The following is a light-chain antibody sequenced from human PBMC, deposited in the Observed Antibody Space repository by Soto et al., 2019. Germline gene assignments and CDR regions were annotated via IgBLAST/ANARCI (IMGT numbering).Light chain of an antibody. CDR3: QQYGSLS. CDR2: GTS. CDR1: QSLSSTY. J-gene: IGKJ4*01. Sequence: ELVLTQSPGTLSLSPGARATLSCRASQSLSSTYLAWYQQKPGQAPRLLIYGTSSRATGIPDRFSGSGSGTDFNLTISRLEPEDFAVDYCQQYGSLSFGGGTKVEIK. V-gene: IGKV3-20*01.